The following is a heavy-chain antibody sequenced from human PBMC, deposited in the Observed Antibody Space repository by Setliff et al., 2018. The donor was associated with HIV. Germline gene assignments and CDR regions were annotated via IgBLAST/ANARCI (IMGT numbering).Heavy chain of an antibody. J-gene: IGHJ4*01. D-gene: IGHD3-3*01. CDR1: DDSVSTFY. CDR3: APGEGVASTYYHD. Sequence: KPSETLSLTCTVSDDSVSTFYWNWIRQPPGKGLEWIGFIHHTGSTVSNPSLKSRVTILMDLSRNQLSLHLASVTTADTAVFFCAPGEGVASTYYHDWGQGTQVTVS. CDR2: IHHTGST. V-gene: IGHV4-59*02.